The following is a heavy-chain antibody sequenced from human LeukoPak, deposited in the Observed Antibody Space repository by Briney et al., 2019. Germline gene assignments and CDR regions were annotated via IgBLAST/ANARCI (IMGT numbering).Heavy chain of an antibody. D-gene: IGHD6-13*01. CDR1: GYTFTSYG. V-gene: IGHV1-18*01. J-gene: IGHJ6*02. Sequence: ASAKVSCKASGYTFTSYGISWVRQAPGQGLEWMGWISAYNGNTNYAQKLQGRVTMTTDTSTSTAYMELSSLRSEDTAVYYCARVIAAAGTSYYYGMDVWGQGTTVTVSS. CDR3: ARVIAAAGTSYYYGMDV. CDR2: ISAYNGNT.